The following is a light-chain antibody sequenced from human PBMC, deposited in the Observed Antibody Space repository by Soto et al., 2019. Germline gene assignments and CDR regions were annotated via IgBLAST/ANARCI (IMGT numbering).Light chain of an antibody. V-gene: IGKV3-20*01. CDR2: GAS. CDR1: QSVNSNY. J-gene: IGKJ2*01. Sequence: EIVLTQSPGTLSLSPGDRATLSCRASQSVNSNYLGWYQQKPGHAPRLLIYGASSRASGVPDRFSGSGSGTDFTLTISRQEPEDFAVYYCHQFGVSPPYTFGQGTKLEI. CDR3: HQFGVSPPYT.